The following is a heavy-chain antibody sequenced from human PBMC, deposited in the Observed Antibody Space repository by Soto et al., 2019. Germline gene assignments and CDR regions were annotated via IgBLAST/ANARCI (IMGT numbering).Heavy chain of an antibody. Sequence: SETLSLTCTVSGASISSSSFYWGWIRQPPGKGLESIANIYYDGSTYYNPSLKSRVTISVDTSKNQFSLKLSSVTAADTAVYYCARGDWNYEYYYYGMDVWGQGTTVT. D-gene: IGHD1-7*01. J-gene: IGHJ6*02. V-gene: IGHV4-39*07. CDR3: ARGDWNYEYYYYGMDV. CDR2: IYYDGST. CDR1: GASISSSSFY.